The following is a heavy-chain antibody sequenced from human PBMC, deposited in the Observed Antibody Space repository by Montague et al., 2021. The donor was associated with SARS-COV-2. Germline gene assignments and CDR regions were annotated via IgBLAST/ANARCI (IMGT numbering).Heavy chain of an antibody. V-gene: IGHV4-59*01. J-gene: IGHJ3*01. CDR1: GASITSES. D-gene: IGHD6-19*01. CDR2: VYDTGIT. CDR3: ARERSGSDVFDL. Sequence: SETLSLTCSVSGASITSESWVWIRQTPGGGLQWIAYVYDTGITGYHPSLRSRTTIAVDTSKNQLSLNERSMTAADTAVYFCARERSGSDVFDLWGQGTSVTVS.